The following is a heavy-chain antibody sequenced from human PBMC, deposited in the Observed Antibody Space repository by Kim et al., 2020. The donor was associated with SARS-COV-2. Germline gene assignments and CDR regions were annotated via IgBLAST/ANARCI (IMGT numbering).Heavy chain of an antibody. V-gene: IGHV3-30*18. CDR3: AKLFGYSYGYDY. CDR2: ISYDGSNK. D-gene: IGHD5-18*01. CDR1: GFTFSSYG. J-gene: IGHJ4*02. Sequence: GGSLRLSCAASGFTFSSYGMHWVRQAPGKGLEWVAVISYDGSNKYYADSVKGRFTISRDNSKNTLYLQMNSLRAEDTAVYYCAKLFGYSYGYDYWGQGTLVTVSS.